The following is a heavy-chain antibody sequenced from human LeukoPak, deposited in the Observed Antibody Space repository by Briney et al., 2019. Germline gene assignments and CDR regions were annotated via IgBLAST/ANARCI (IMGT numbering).Heavy chain of an antibody. CDR2: IYTSGST. D-gene: IGHD3-10*01. V-gene: IGHV4-4*07. J-gene: IGHJ4*02. Sequence: SETLSLTCTVSGGSISSYYWSWIRQPAGKGLEWIGRIYTSGSTNYNPSLKSRVTMSVDTSKNQFSLKLSSVTAADTAVYYCARVRHYGSGSYMYYFDYWGQGTLVTVSS. CDR3: ARVRHYGSGSYMYYFDY. CDR1: GGSISSYY.